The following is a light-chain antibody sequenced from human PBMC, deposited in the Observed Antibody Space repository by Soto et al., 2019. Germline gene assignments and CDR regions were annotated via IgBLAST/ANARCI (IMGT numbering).Light chain of an antibody. Sequence: DVVMTQSPLSLPVTPGEPASISCRSSRSLLSSNGYNYLNWYLKKPGQSPQLLIYLGSNRASGVPDRFSGSGSGTDFTLKISRVEAADVGVYYCAQGLQTPLTFGGGTKVDIK. CDR2: LGS. J-gene: IGKJ4*01. V-gene: IGKV2-28*01. CDR3: AQGLQTPLT. CDR1: RSLLSSNGYNY.